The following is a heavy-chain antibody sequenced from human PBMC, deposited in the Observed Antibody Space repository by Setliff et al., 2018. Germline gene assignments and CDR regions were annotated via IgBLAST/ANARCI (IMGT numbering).Heavy chain of an antibody. CDR3: ARRSEYPRRLGSFDY. D-gene: IGHD3-16*01. J-gene: IGHJ4*02. CDR1: GGSFSGYY. V-gene: IGHV4-34*01. CDR2: INHSGST. Sequence: PSETLSLTCAVYGGSFSGYYWSWIRQPPGKGLEWTGEINHSGSTNYNPSRKSRVTISVDTSKNQLSLKLSSVTAADTAVYYCARRSEYPRRLGSFDYWAQGTLVTVSS.